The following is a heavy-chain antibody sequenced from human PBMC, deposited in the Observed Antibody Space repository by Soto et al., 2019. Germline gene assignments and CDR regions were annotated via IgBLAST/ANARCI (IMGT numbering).Heavy chain of an antibody. Sequence: QVQLQESGPGLVKPSETLSLTCTVSGGSISSYYWSWIRQPPGTGLEWIGYIYYSGSTNYNPSLKSRVTISVDTSKNQFSLKLSSVTAADTAVYYCARGVAARFFDYWGQGTLVTVSS. CDR1: GGSISSYY. J-gene: IGHJ4*02. CDR3: ARGVAARFFDY. CDR2: IYYSGST. D-gene: IGHD6-6*01. V-gene: IGHV4-59*01.